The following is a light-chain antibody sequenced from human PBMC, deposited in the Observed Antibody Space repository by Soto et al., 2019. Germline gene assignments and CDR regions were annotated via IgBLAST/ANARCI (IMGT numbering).Light chain of an antibody. CDR1: SSDVGGHNS. CDR3: TSYTSSSTYV. J-gene: IGLJ1*01. CDR2: NVS. V-gene: IGLV2-14*01. Sequence: QSVLTQPASVSGSPGQSITISCTGTSSDVGGHNSVSWYQQHPGKAPKLMIYNVSNRPSGVSNRFSGSKSGNTASLTISGLLAEDEADYYCTSYTSSSTYVFGAGNKLTVL.